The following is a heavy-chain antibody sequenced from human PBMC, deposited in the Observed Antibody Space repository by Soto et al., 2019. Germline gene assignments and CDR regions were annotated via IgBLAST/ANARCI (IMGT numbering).Heavy chain of an antibody. V-gene: IGHV3-48*03. CDR3: ARDRDYYDSSGYCDY. CDR1: GFTFSSYE. J-gene: IGHJ4*02. D-gene: IGHD3-22*01. Sequence: LRLSCAASGFTFSSYEMNWVRQAPGKGLEWVSYISSSGSTIYYADSVKGRFTISRDNAKNSLYLQMNSLRAEDTAVYYCARDRDYYDSSGYCDYWGQGTLVTVSS. CDR2: ISSSGSTI.